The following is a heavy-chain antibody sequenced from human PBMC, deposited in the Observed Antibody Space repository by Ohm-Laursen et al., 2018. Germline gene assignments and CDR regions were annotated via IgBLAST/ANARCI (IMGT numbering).Heavy chain of an antibody. CDR1: GFTFNNFG. V-gene: IGHV3-30*03. J-gene: IGHJ4*02. CDR3: ARVSSGRLNY. CDR2: VSYDERYK. D-gene: IGHD3-22*01. Sequence: RSLRLSCSASGFTFNNFGMHWVRQAPGKGLEWVAVVSYDERYKNYVDSVKGRFTVSRDNSKDTLYLQMNSLRAEDTAVYYCARVSSGRLNYWGQGTLVTVSS.